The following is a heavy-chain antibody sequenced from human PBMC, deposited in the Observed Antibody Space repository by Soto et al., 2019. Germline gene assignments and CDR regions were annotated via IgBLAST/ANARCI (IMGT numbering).Heavy chain of an antibody. CDR2: ISAYIGNT. D-gene: IGHD3-3*01. CDR3: ARDIVRIPYYDFWSGYNWFDP. Sequence: ASVKVSCKASGYTFTSYGISWVRQAPGQGLEWMGGISAYIGNTNYAQKVQGRVTITTDESTSTAYMELRSLRSEDTAVYYCARDIVRIPYYDFWSGYNWFDPWGQGTLVTVSS. CDR1: GYTFTSYG. J-gene: IGHJ5*02. V-gene: IGHV1-18*01.